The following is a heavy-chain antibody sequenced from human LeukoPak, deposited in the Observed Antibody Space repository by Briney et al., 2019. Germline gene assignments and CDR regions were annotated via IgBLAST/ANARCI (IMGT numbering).Heavy chain of an antibody. J-gene: IGHJ4*02. CDR3: AKRFDGGNSFDY. V-gene: IGHV3-11*03. D-gene: IGHD4-23*01. CDR1: GFTFRDYY. CDR2: ISSSSSYI. Sequence: GGSLRLSCVASGFTFRDYYMSWIRRAPGKGLEWVSYISSSSSYIDYADSVKGRFTISRDNAKNSLHLQMKSLRAEDTAVYYCAKRFDGGNSFDYWGQGTLVIVSS.